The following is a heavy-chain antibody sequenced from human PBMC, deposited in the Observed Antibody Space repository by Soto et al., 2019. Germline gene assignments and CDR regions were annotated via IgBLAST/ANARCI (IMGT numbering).Heavy chain of an antibody. V-gene: IGHV4-34*01. J-gene: IGHJ4*02. D-gene: IGHD3-10*01. Sequence: SETLSLTCAVYGGSFSGYYWRWIRQPPGKGLEWIGEINHSGSTNYNPSLKSRVTISVDTSKNQFSLKLSSVTAADTAVYYCARDQGSYYNVPSFAYWGQGTLVTVSS. CDR1: GGSFSGYY. CDR3: ARDQGSYYNVPSFAY. CDR2: INHSGST.